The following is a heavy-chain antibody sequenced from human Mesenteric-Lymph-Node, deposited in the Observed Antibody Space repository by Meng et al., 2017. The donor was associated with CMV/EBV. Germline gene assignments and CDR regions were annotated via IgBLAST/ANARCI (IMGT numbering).Heavy chain of an antibody. J-gene: IGHJ6*02. V-gene: IGHV3-9*01. CDR2: ISWNGGSV. Sequence: SLKISCVASGLTFDYYAMHWVRQIPGKGLEWVASISWNGGSVAYADSVKGRFSISRDNAKNSLNLKLNSLRVEDSALYYCVKDGTGEIIPTAIAGYHIYGMDVWGQGTTVTVSS. CDR1: GLTFDYYA. D-gene: IGHD2-21*02. CDR3: VKDGTGEIIPTAIAGYHIYGMDV.